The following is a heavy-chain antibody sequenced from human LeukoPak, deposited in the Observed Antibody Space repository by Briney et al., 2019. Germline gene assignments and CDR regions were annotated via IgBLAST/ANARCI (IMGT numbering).Heavy chain of an antibody. CDR2: IYYSGST. J-gene: IGHJ4*02. CDR3: ARERWEGGSYVMGFNS. Sequence: SETQSLTCSVSGGSIRSHYWNWIRQPPGKGLEWLGHIYYSGSTYYNPSLKSRITISVDTSKNQFSLRLSSVTAADTAVYYCARERWEGGSYVMGFNSWDQGALVTVSS. D-gene: IGHD1-26*01. V-gene: IGHV4-59*11. CDR1: GGSIRSHY.